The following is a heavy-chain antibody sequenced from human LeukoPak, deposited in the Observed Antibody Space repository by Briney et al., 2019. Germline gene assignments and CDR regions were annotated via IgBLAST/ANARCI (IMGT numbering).Heavy chain of an antibody. J-gene: IGHJ4*02. V-gene: IGHV4-34*01. CDR1: GGSFSGYY. CDR2: INHSGST. Sequence: SETLSLTCAVYGGSFSGYYWSWIRQPPGKGLEWIGEINHSGSTNYNPSLKSRVTISVDTSKNQFSLKLSSVTAADTAVYYCARKTVEMATMQFDYWGQGTLVTVSS. D-gene: IGHD5-24*01. CDR3: ARKTVEMATMQFDY.